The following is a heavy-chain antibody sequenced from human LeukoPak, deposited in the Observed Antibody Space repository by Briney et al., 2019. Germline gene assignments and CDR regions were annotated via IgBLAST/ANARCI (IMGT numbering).Heavy chain of an antibody. CDR3: ARGDSVVTARFDY. CDR1: GFTFSSYS. CDR2: ISSSSSYI. V-gene: IGHV3-21*01. J-gene: IGHJ4*02. D-gene: IGHD2-21*02. Sequence: GGSLRLSCAASGFTFSSYSMNWVRQAPGKGLEWVSSISSSSSYIYYADSVKGRFTIPRDNAKNSLYLQMNSLRAEDTAVYYCARGDSVVTARFDYWGQGTLVTVSS.